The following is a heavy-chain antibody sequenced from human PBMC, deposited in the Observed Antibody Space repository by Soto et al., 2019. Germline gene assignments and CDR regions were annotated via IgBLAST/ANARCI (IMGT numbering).Heavy chain of an antibody. CDR3: ARDQGVAAAGITWFDP. Sequence: SETLSLTCTVSGGSMNSYHWSWIRQPAGKGLEWIGHIHSSGSTNYNPSLKSRVTMSVDTSKNQFSLRLMSVTAADTAVYYCARDQGVAAAGITWFDPWGQGSPVTVSS. CDR1: GGSMNSYH. V-gene: IGHV4-4*07. J-gene: IGHJ5*02. D-gene: IGHD6-13*01. CDR2: IHSSGST.